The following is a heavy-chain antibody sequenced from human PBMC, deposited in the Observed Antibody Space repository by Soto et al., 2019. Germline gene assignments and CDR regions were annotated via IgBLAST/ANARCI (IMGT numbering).Heavy chain of an antibody. CDR3: ARMEEDWVVTGGMGFDY. V-gene: IGHV3-30-3*01. D-gene: IGHD2-21*02. CDR2: ISYDGSNK. Sequence: QVQLVESGGGVVQPGRSLRLSCAASGFTFSSYAMHWVRQAPGKGLEWVAVISYDGSNKYYADSVKGRFTISRDNSKNTLYLQMNSLRAEDTAVYYCARMEEDWVVTGGMGFDYWGQGTLVTVSS. CDR1: GFTFSSYA. J-gene: IGHJ4*02.